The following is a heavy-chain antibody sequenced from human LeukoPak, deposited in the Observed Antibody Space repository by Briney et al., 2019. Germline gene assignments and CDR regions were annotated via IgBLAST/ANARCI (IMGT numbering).Heavy chain of an antibody. V-gene: IGHV4-38-2*01. CDR2: IYHSGST. J-gene: IGHJ3*02. D-gene: IGHD5-24*01. CDR3: ATGAERWLQFSRAFDI. CDR1: GFTFSSYE. Sequence: PGGSLRLSCAASGFTFSSYEMNWVRQAPGKGLEWIGSIYHSGSTYYNPSLKSRVTISVDTSKNQFSLKLGSVTAADTAVYYCATGAERWLQFSRAFDIWGQGTMVTVSS.